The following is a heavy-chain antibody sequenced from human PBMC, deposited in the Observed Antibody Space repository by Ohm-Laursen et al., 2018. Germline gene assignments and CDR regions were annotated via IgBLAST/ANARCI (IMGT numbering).Heavy chain of an antibody. V-gene: IGHV1-69*04. D-gene: IGHD1-26*01. CDR2: IIPILGIA. CDR1: GGTFSNYA. CDR3: AADRGSGSYLFDY. J-gene: IGHJ4*02. Sequence: SSVKVSCNASGGTFSNYAISWVRQAPGQGLEWMGRIIPILGIANYAQKFQGRVTITADKSTSTAYMELSSLRSEDTAVYYCAADRGSGSYLFDYWGQGTLVTVSS.